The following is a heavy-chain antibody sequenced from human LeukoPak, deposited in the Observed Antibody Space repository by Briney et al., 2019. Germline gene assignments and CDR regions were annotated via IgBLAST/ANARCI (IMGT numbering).Heavy chain of an antibody. Sequence: SETLSLTCTVSGYSISSGYYWGWIRQPPGKGLEWIGSISHSGSTYYNPSLKSRVTISVDTSKNQFSLKLSSVTAADTAVYYCARSGTYYYDSSGPRYFDYWGQGTLVTVSS. CDR1: GYSISSGYY. J-gene: IGHJ4*02. CDR2: ISHSGST. V-gene: IGHV4-38-2*02. CDR3: ARSGTYYYDSSGPRYFDY. D-gene: IGHD3-22*01.